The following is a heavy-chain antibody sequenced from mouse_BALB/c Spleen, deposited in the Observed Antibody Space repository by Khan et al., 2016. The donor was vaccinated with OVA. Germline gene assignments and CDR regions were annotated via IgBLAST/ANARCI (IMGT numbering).Heavy chain of an antibody. V-gene: IGHV2-9*02. Sequence: QVQLKEPGPGLVAPSQTLSITCTVSGVSLYNYGVHWVRQHPGKGLERLGGIWAGGSTNNNSALMSRLTISKDNAKSQVFLKMNSLQTDDTAIYYCARAFYNGAWFAYWGQGTLVTVSA. J-gene: IGHJ3*01. CDR3: ARAFYNGAWFAY. D-gene: IGHD1-3*01. CDR1: GVSLYNYG. CDR2: IWAGGST.